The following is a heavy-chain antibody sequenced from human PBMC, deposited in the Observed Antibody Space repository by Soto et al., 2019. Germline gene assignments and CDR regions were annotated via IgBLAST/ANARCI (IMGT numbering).Heavy chain of an antibody. D-gene: IGHD3-10*01. Sequence: TLSLTCTVSGGSISSGGYFWRWIRQHPGKGLEWIGYIYYSGSTYYNPSLKSRVTITVDTSKNQFSLKLSSVTAADTAVYYCARARRAGSGGIWGQGTMVTVSS. J-gene: IGHJ3*02. CDR1: GGSISSGGYF. CDR2: IYYSGST. CDR3: ARARRAGSGGI. V-gene: IGHV4-31*03.